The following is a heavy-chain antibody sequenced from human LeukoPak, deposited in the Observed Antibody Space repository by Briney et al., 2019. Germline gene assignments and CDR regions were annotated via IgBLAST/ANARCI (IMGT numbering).Heavy chain of an antibody. D-gene: IGHD1-26*01. J-gene: IGHJ4*02. V-gene: IGHV3-30*18. Sequence: PGGSLRLSCAASGFTFSSYAMHWVRQAPGKGLEWVAVISYEGSTSYYADSVKGRFTISRDNSKNTLYLQVNGLRAEDTAVYYCAKEGFGNYYSAYFDYWGRGTLVTVSS. CDR3: AKEGFGNYYSAYFDY. CDR1: GFTFSSYA. CDR2: ISYEGSTS.